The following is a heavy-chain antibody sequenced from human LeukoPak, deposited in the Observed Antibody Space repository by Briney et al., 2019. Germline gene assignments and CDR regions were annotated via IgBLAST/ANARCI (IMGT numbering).Heavy chain of an antibody. D-gene: IGHD3-22*01. V-gene: IGHV4-39*01. J-gene: IGHJ4*02. Sequence: SETLSLTCTVSGGSISGSSYYWVWIRQPPGKGLEWIGNIYYTGSTYYNPSLKSRVTISVDTSKNQFSLKLSSVTAADTAVFYCARQSSGYYWGYWGQGTLVTVSS. CDR1: GGSISGSSYY. CDR2: IYYTGST. CDR3: ARQSSGYYWGY.